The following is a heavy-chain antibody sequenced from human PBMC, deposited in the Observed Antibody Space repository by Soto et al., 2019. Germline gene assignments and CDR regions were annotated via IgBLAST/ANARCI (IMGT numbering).Heavy chain of an antibody. J-gene: IGHJ5*02. CDR1: GYKFTSYW. V-gene: IGHV5-51*01. CDR2: IFPSDSDT. CDR3: ARKDKSGYFNWFDP. Sequence: GESLKISCRTSGYKFTSYWIAWVRQMPGKGLEWMGIIFPSDSDTRYSPSFQGQVTISADRSTSTVFLQWASLKASDTAVYFCARKDKSGYFNWFDPWGQGTLVTISS. D-gene: IGHD3-22*01.